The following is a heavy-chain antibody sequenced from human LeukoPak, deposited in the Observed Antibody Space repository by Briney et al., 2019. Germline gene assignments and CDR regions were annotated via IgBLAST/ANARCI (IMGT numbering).Heavy chain of an antibody. V-gene: IGHV4-34*01. J-gene: IGHJ2*01. CDR2: INQSGST. D-gene: IGHD5-24*01. CDR1: GGSFSDYD. Sequence: PSETLSLTCAVYGGSFSDYDWSWIRQPPGKGLGWIGEINQSGSTNCDPSLKSRVTISVDTSKNQFSLKLSSVTAADTAVYYCARERLREMATINRAVYFDLWGRGTLVTVSS. CDR3: ARERLREMATINRAVYFDL.